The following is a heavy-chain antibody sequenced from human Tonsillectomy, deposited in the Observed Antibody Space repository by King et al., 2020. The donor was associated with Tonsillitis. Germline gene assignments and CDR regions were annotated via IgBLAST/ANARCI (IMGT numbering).Heavy chain of an antibody. J-gene: IGHJ5*02. Sequence: QLQESGPRLVKPSQTLSLTCIVSGGSISSGGYYWSWIRQHPGKGLEWIGYIYHSGSTYYNPSLKSRVTILVDMSKNRFSLKLRSVTAADTAVYYCAREKGSDYGGNVNWIDPWGQGTLVTVSS. CDR2: IYHSGST. D-gene: IGHD4-23*01. V-gene: IGHV4-31*03. CDR3: AREKGSDYGGNVNWIDP. CDR1: GGSISSGGYY.